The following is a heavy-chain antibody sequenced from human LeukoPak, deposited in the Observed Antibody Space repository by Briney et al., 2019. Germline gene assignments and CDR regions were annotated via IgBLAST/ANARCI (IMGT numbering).Heavy chain of an antibody. Sequence: SQTLSLTFGISWDSVSNNCASWNCLRQSPSRALECLGSTYYRTQLYYDYAVSVQSRSTINADTSTNPVSLQLNCVTPEDTAVFYCARAGHGYYVSVLDTWGQGTLDTVSS. CDR2: TYYRTQLYY. D-gene: IGHD1-26*01. CDR1: WDSVSNNCAS. V-gene: IGHV6-1*01. CDR3: ARAGHGYYVSVLDT. J-gene: IGHJ5*02.